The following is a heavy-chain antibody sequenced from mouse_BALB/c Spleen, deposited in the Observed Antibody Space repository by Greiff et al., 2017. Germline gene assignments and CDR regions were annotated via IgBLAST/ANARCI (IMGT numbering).Heavy chain of an antibody. D-gene: IGHD2-4*01. J-gene: IGHJ4*01. V-gene: IGHV14-3*02. CDR2: IDPANGNT. CDR1: GFNIKDTY. CDR3: ARQAMITSRGMDY. Sequence: VQLQQSGAELVKPGASVKLSCTASGFNIKDTYMHWVKQRPEQGLEWIGRIDPANGNTKYDPKFQGKATITADTSSNTAYLQLSRLTSEDTAVYYCARQAMITSRGMDYWGQGTSVTVSS.